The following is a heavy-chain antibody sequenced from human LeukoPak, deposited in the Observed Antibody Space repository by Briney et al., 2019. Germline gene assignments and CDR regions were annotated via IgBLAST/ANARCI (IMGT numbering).Heavy chain of an antibody. Sequence: PSETLSLTXAVSGYSIGSGYYWGWIRQPPGKGLEWIGSIYHSGSTYYNPSLKSRVTISVDTSKNQFSLKLSSVTAADTAVYYCARHHAYSNSPPGDYWGQGTLVTVSS. CDR2: IYHSGST. CDR3: ARHHAYSNSPPGDY. V-gene: IGHV4-38-2*01. J-gene: IGHJ4*02. CDR1: GYSIGSGYY. D-gene: IGHD2-15*01.